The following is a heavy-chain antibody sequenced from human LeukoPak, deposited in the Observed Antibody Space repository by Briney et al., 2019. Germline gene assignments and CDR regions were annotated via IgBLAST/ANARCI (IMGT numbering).Heavy chain of an antibody. CDR3: ARARFDYDILTGYYGDAFDI. J-gene: IGHJ3*02. Sequence: SVQVSCKASVGTFSSYAISWVRQAPGPGIEWMGGVIPIFGTANYAQKSQGRVTITADESTSTAYMELSSLRSEDTAVYYCARARFDYDILTGYYGDAFDIWGQGTMVTVSS. D-gene: IGHD3-9*01. CDR1: VGTFSSYA. V-gene: IGHV1-69*13. CDR2: VIPIFGTA.